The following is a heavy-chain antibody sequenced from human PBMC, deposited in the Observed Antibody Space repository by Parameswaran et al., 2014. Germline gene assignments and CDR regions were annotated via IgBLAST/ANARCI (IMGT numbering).Heavy chain of an antibody. Sequence: VRQMPGKGLEWMGWISAYNGNTNYAQKLQGRVTMTTDTSTSTAYMELRSLRSDDTAVYYCARLRFLEWLLLDYWGQGTLVTVSS. J-gene: IGHJ4*02. CDR2: ISAYNGNT. V-gene: IGHV1-18*01. D-gene: IGHD3-3*01. CDR3: ARLRFLEWLLLDY.